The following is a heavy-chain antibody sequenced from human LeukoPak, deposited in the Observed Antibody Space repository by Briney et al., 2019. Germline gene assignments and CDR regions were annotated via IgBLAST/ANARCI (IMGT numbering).Heavy chain of an antibody. J-gene: IGHJ3*02. Sequence: ASVKVSCKASGGTFSSYAISWVRQAPGQGLEWMGGIIPIFGTANYAQKFQGRVTITADESTSTAYMELSSLRSEDTAVYYCHLTVPPKNAFDIWGQGTMVTVSS. V-gene: IGHV1-69*13. CDR3: HLTVPPKNAFDI. D-gene: IGHD4-17*01. CDR1: GGTFSSYA. CDR2: IIPIFGTA.